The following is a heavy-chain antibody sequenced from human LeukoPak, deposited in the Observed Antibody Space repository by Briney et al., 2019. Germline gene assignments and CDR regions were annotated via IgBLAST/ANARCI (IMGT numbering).Heavy chain of an antibody. CDR2: IYYSGST. V-gene: IGHV4-39*01. J-gene: IGHJ5*02. D-gene: IGHD3-3*01. CDR1: GGSISSSSYY. Sequence: SETLSLTCTVSGGSISSSSYYWGWIRQPPGKGLEWIGSIYYSGSTYYNPSLKSRVTISVDTSKNQFSLKLSSVTAADTAVYYCARLLTIFGVVIGPTGNWFDPWGQGTLVTVSS. CDR3: ARLLTIFGVVIGPTGNWFDP.